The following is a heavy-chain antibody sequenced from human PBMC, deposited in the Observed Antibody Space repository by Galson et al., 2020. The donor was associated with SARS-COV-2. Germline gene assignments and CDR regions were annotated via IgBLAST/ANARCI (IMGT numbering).Heavy chain of an antibody. V-gene: IGHV4-39*01. CDR3: ARQGRYCVSSTCYAFDV. J-gene: IGHJ4*02. CDR1: GGSISSNNYY. Sequence: SETLSLTCTVSGGSISSNNYYWDWIRQPPGKGLEWIGNVYYTGSTYYNPSLRSRVTISVDTSKNQFSLKLSSVTAADTAVYYCARQGRYCVSSTCYAFDVWGQGALVTVSS. CDR2: VYYTGST. D-gene: IGHD2-2*01.